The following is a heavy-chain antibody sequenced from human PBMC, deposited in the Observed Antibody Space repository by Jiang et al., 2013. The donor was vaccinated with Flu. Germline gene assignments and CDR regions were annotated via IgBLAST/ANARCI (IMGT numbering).Heavy chain of an antibody. V-gene: IGHV3-33*05. J-gene: IGHJ4*02. CDR3: ARRRFLDGGDYDYFDF. CDR1: GFTFSNFD. Sequence: QLLESGGGVVQPGRSLRLSCAASGFTFSNFDMHWVRQAPGKGLEWVAVISYEGANKFYVDSVKGRFTISRDNSKNTLYLQMNSLRAEDTGVYYCARRRFLDGGDYDYFDFWGQGTLVTVSS. D-gene: IGHD4-17*01. CDR2: ISYEGANK.